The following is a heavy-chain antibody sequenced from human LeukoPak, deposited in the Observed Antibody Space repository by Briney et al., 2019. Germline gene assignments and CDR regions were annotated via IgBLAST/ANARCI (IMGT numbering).Heavy chain of an antibody. CDR1: GGSISNYY. CDR3: ARTTMVRGTYYMDV. D-gene: IGHD3-10*01. Sequence: SETLSLTCTVSGGSISNYYWSWIRQPPGKGLEWIGYIYYSGSTNYNPSLKSRVTISVDTSKNQFSLKLSSVTAADTAVYYCARTTMVRGTYYMDVWGKGTTVTISS. V-gene: IGHV4-59*01. J-gene: IGHJ6*03. CDR2: IYYSGST.